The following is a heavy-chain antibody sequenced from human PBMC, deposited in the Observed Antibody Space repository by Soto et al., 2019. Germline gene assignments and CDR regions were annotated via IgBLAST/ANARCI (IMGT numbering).Heavy chain of an antibody. CDR3: ARDNARIHIGGNFCCIRGV. CDR2: IIPLFRTP. V-gene: IGHV1-69*12. Sequence: QVQLVQSGAEMKEPGSSVKVSCKTSGGTFSSSAISWLRQAPGQGLEWMGGIIPLFRTPDYAQKFQGRVTMPGDESTSTAHMELSSLRAEDTAVYYWARDNARIHIGGNFCCIRGVWGQGTTITVSS. CDR1: GGTFSSSA. J-gene: IGHJ6*02. D-gene: IGHD5-18*01.